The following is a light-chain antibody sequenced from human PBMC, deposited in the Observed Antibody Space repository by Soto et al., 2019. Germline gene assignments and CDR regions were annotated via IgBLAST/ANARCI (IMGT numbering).Light chain of an antibody. Sequence: QAVVTQPPSASGTPGQRVTISCSGSSSNIGSNYVYWYQQLPGTAPKLLIYRNNQRPSGVPDRSSGSKSGTSASLAISGLRSEDEADYYCAAWDDSLSGVVFGGGTTLTVL. CDR1: SSNIGSNY. V-gene: IGLV1-47*01. CDR2: RNN. CDR3: AAWDDSLSGVV. J-gene: IGLJ2*01.